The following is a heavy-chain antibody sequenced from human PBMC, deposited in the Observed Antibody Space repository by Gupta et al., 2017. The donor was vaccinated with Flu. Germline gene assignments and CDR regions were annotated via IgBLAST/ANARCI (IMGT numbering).Heavy chain of an antibody. CDR2: VRASDGAT. Sequence: EVLVLESGGGLEQPGGSLRLSCAASGCTFMSSGLNWVRQVPGKGLEWVSGVRASDGATFYAESVKGRFTISRDNSKNTLYLQMSSLRAADTAVYYCAKGTLGGVPNDYWGQGTLVTVSS. D-gene: IGHD1-26*01. CDR1: GCTFMSSG. V-gene: IGHV3-23*01. CDR3: AKGTLGGVPNDY. J-gene: IGHJ4*02.